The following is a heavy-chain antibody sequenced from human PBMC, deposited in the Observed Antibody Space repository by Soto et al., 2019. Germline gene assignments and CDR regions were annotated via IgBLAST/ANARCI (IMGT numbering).Heavy chain of an antibody. CDR2: IDPSDSYT. J-gene: IGHJ6*02. Sequence: GESLKISCKGSGYSFTSYWISWVRQMPGKGLEWMGRIDPSDSYTNYSPSFQGHVTISADKSISTAYLQWSSLKASDTAMYYCARQVNRQYYDFWSGHYGMDVWGQGTTVTVSS. CDR3: ARQVNRQYYDFWSGHYGMDV. D-gene: IGHD3-3*01. CDR1: GYSFTSYW. V-gene: IGHV5-10-1*01.